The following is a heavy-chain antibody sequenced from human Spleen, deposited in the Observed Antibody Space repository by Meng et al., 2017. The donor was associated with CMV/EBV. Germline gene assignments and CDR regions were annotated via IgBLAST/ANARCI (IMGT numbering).Heavy chain of an antibody. CDR2: ISPSIGST. V-gene: IGHV1-18*04. Sequence: VSCMASGYTFTSHGIAWVRQAPGHGLEWMGWISPSIGSTNYAQKLEDRVTMTTDRSTTTAYLELRSLRYDDTAVYFCARGTGIFDYWGQGTLVTVSS. D-gene: IGHD7-27*01. CDR1: GYTFTSHG. J-gene: IGHJ4*02. CDR3: ARGTGIFDY.